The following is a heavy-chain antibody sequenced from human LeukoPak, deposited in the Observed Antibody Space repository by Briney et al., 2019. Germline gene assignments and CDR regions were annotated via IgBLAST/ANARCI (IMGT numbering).Heavy chain of an antibody. CDR3: ARGVLSDSDAFDI. Sequence: GGSLRLSCVASGFTFSSYGMSWVRQAPGKGLEWVSYISSSSSTIYYADSVKGRFAISRDNAKNSLYLQMNSLRAEDTAVYYCARGVLSDSDAFDIWGQGTMVTVSS. V-gene: IGHV3-48*01. CDR1: GFTFSSYG. D-gene: IGHD3-16*01. J-gene: IGHJ3*02. CDR2: ISSSSSTI.